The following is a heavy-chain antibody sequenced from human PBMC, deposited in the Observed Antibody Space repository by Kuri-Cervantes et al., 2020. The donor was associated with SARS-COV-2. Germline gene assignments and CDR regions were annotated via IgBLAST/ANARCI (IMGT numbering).Heavy chain of an antibody. Sequence: GESLKISCAASGFTFSSYEMNWVRQAPGKGLEWVSYISSSGSTIYYADSVKGRFTISRDNAKNSLYLQMNSLRAEDTAVYYCARDNVGYYYYGMDVWGQGTTVTVSS. V-gene: IGHV3-48*03. J-gene: IGHJ6*02. CDR1: GFTFSSYE. CDR3: ARDNVGYYYYGMDV. D-gene: IGHD2-8*01. CDR2: ISSSGSTI.